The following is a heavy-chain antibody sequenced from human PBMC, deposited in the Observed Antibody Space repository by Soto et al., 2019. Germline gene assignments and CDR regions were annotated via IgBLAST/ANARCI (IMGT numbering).Heavy chain of an antibody. J-gene: IGHJ4*02. CDR3: AKDIRAVAASGSFDY. V-gene: IGHV3-30*18. CDR1: GFTFSSYG. Sequence: GGSLRLSCAASGFTFSSYGMHWVRQAPGKGLEWVAVISFDGSNKYYADSVKGRFTISRDNSKNTLYLQMNSLRAEDTAVYYCAKDIRAVAASGSFDYWGQGT. CDR2: ISFDGSNK. D-gene: IGHD6-19*01.